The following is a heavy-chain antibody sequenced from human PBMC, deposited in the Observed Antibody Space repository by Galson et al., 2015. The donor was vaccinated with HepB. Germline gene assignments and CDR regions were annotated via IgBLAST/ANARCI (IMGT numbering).Heavy chain of an antibody. CDR2: ISSSGASI. V-gene: IGHV3-21*01. CDR3: GNDPQHYRAVDY. D-gene: IGHD4-11*01. Sequence: PLRLSCAASGFTFSVYNMNWVRQAPGKGLEWVSSISSSGASIHYADSVRGRFTISRDNAMNSMYLQMNSLRAEDTAVYFCGNDPQHYRAVDYWGQGTLVTVSS. J-gene: IGHJ4*02. CDR1: GFTFSVYN.